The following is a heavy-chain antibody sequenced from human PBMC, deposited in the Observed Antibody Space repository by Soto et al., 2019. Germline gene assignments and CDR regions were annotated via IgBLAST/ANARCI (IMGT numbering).Heavy chain of an antibody. V-gene: IGHV3-48*01. CDR1: GFTFSTHS. J-gene: IGHJ4*02. Sequence: EVQLVESGGGLVQPGGSLRLSCAASGFTFSTHSMNWVRQAPGKGLEWISYITSSDVTMYADSVKGRFTISRDNAKNSLYLKMNSLRGEDTDVYFCVGEVGFQLIYWGQGTLVTVSS. CDR3: VGEVGFQLIY. CDR2: ITSSDVTM. D-gene: IGHD2-2*01.